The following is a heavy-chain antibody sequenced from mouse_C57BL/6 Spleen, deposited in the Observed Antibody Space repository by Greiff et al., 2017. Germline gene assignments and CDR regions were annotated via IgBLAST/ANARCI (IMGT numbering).Heavy chain of an antibody. V-gene: IGHV1-55*01. Sequence: QVHVKQPGAELVKPGASVKMSCKASGYTFTSYWITWVKQRPGQGLEWIGDIYPGSGSTNYNEKFKSKATLTVDTSASTAYMQLSSLTSEDSAVDYCARDGDYYDYERFAYWGQGTLVTVSA. CDR1: GYTFTSYW. CDR2: IYPGSGST. D-gene: IGHD2-4*01. J-gene: IGHJ3*01. CDR3: ARDGDYYDYERFAY.